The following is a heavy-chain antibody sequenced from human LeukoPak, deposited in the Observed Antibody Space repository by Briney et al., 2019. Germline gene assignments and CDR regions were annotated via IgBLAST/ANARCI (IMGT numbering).Heavy chain of an antibody. CDR1: GGSISSGGYS. CDR2: IYHSGST. D-gene: IGHD3-3*01. CDR3: ARTFGVVTPDAFDI. J-gene: IGHJ3*02. V-gene: IGHV4-30-2*01. Sequence: SETLSLTCAVSGGSISSGGYSWSWIRQPPGKGLEWIGYIYHSGSTYYNPSLKSRVTISVDRSKNQFSLKLSSVTAADTAVYYCARTFGVVTPDAFDIWGQGTMVTVSS.